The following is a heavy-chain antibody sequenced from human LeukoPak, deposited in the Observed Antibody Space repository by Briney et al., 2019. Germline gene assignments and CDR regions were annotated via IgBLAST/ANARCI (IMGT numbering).Heavy chain of an antibody. CDR3: ARDHRVAVAGSYYYYYYMDV. D-gene: IGHD6-19*01. CDR1: GGSISSYY. V-gene: IGHV4-59*01. Sequence: SETLSLTCTVSGGSISSYYWSWIRQPPGKGLEWIGYIYYSGSTNYNPSLKSRVTISVDTSKNQFSLKLSSVTAADTAVYYCARDHRVAVAGSYYYYYYMDVWGKGTTVTVSS. J-gene: IGHJ6*03. CDR2: IYYSGST.